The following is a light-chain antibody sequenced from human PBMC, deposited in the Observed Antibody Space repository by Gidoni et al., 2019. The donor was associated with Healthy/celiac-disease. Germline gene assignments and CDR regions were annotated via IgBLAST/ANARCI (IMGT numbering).Light chain of an antibody. V-gene: IGKV2-28*01. CDR2: LGS. J-gene: IGKJ2*04. CDR3: MQALQTPCS. Sequence: DIVMTQSPLSLPVTPGEPASISCRSSQSLLHSNGYNYLDWYLQKQGQSPQLLIYLGSNRASGVPDRFSGSGSGTDFTLKSSRVEAEDVGVDYCMQALQTPCSFGQGTKLEIK. CDR1: QSLLHSNGYNY.